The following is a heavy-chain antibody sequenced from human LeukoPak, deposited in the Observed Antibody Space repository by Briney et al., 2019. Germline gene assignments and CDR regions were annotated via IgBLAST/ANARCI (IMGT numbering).Heavy chain of an antibody. CDR3: ARGRNTIFGVGGIGYGMDV. V-gene: IGHV1-46*01. J-gene: IGHJ6*02. D-gene: IGHD3-3*01. CDR1: GYTFTSHY. Sequence: ASVKVSCKASGYTFTSHYMHWVRPAPGQGLEWMGVINPSGGFTSYAQKLQDRVTLTRDTSTTTVYMQLSSLRSEDTAVYYCARGRNTIFGVGGIGYGMDVWGQGTTVTVSS. CDR2: INPSGGFT.